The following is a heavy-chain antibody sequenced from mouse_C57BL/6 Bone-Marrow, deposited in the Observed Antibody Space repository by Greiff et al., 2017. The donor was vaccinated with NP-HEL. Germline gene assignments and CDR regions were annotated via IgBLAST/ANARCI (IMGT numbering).Heavy chain of an antibody. Sequence: EVKLVESGGDLVKPGGSLKLSCAASGFTFSSYGMSWVRQTPDKRLEWVATISSGGSYTYYPDSVKGRFTISRDNAKNTLYLQMSSLKSEDTAMYYCARQRVITTVVGWYFDVWGTGTTVTVSS. J-gene: IGHJ1*03. D-gene: IGHD1-1*01. CDR1: GFTFSSYG. V-gene: IGHV5-6*02. CDR2: ISSGGSYT. CDR3: ARQRVITTVVGWYFDV.